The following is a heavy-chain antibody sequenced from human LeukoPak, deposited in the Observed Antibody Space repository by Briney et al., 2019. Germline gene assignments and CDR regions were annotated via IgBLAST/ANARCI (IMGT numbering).Heavy chain of an antibody. V-gene: IGHV4-59*08. Sequence: SETLSLTCTVAGGSISSYYWSWIRQPPGRRLEWIGYISYSGNTNYNPSLQSRVTISVDTSKNQFSLKLNSVTAADTAVYYCARHGGYSRPLGFWGQGTTVTVSS. CDR2: ISYSGNT. J-gene: IGHJ6*02. CDR1: GGSISSYY. D-gene: IGHD6-19*01. CDR3: ARHGGYSRPLGF.